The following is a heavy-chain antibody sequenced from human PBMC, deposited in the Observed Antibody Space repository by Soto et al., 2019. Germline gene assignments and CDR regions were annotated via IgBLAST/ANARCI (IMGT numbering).Heavy chain of an antibody. CDR2: IFSNDEK. CDR1: GFSLSNARMG. Sequence: SGPTLVNPTETLTLTCTVSGFSLSNARMGVSWIRQPPGKALEWLAHIFSNDEKSYSTSLKSRLTISKDTSKSQVVLTMTNMDPVDTATYYCARITMVRGVIIPHYFDYWGQGTLVTVSS. J-gene: IGHJ4*02. V-gene: IGHV2-26*01. D-gene: IGHD3-10*01. CDR3: ARITMVRGVIIPHYFDY.